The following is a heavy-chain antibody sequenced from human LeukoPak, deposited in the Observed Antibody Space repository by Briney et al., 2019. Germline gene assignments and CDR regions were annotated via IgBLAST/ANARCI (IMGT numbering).Heavy chain of an antibody. CDR3: ARGTRPRYYYDSSVYYRY. V-gene: IGHV4-34*01. CDR2: IKHSGST. J-gene: IGHJ4*02. CDR1: GGSFSGYY. Sequence: QPSETLSLTCAVYGGSFSGYYWSWIRQPPGKGLEWIGEIKHSGSTNYNPSLKSGLTISVNTSKNQFSLKLSSVTAADTGVYYCARGTRPRYYYDSSVYYRYWGQGTLVTVSS. D-gene: IGHD3-22*01.